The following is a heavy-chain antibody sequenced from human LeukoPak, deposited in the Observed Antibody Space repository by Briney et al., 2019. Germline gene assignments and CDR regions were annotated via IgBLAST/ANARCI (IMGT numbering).Heavy chain of an antibody. CDR1: GGSISNSNW. V-gene: IGHV4-4*02. Sequence: SGTLSLTCAVSGGSISNSNWWSWVRQPPGKGPEWIGEIYHSGSTNYNPSLKSRVTISVDKSNNQFSLKLSSVTAADTAVYYCARWDSGSYYFDYWGQGTLVTVSS. CDR2: IYHSGST. J-gene: IGHJ4*02. CDR3: ARWDSGSYYFDY. D-gene: IGHD3-22*01.